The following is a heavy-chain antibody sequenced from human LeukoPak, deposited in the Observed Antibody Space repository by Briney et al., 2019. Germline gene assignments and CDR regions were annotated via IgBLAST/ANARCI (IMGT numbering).Heavy chain of an antibody. Sequence: SETLSLTCAVYGGSFSSFFWSWIRQPPGKGLEWIGYVHSSGSTKYNPSLKSRLIISVDMSKNQFSLKLRSVSVADTAVYYCARLAPGNYDILTGDPKVVFDYWGQGALVTVSS. J-gene: IGHJ4*02. CDR3: ARLAPGNYDILTGDPKVVFDY. CDR1: GGSFSSFF. D-gene: IGHD3-9*01. V-gene: IGHV4-59*01. CDR2: VHSSGST.